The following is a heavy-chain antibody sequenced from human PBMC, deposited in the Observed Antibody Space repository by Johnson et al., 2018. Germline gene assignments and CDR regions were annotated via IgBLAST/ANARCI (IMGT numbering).Heavy chain of an antibody. CDR3: ARDTGTPDRAPGF. J-gene: IGHJ4*02. CDR2: LWYDGKNK. Sequence: QVQLVQSGGGEVQPGGSXRLSCAASGFTFNAYGMNWVRQAPGKGLAWAAVLWYDGKNKYSTDLAEGRFTISRDIAKNTLYLQLNSLKAEDTAVYYCARDTGTPDRAPGFWGQGTLVIVSS. V-gene: IGHV3-33*01. CDR1: GFTFNAYG. D-gene: IGHD1-14*01.